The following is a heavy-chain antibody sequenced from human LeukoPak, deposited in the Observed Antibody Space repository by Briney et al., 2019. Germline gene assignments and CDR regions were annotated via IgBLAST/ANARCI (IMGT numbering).Heavy chain of an antibody. D-gene: IGHD2-15*01. J-gene: IGHJ4*02. CDR2: INHDEYTT. CDR1: GFRFSTYW. V-gene: IGHV3-74*01. CDR3: ARGDIVVVAAATEPFDY. Sequence: PGGSLRLSCAASGFRFSTYWMHRVRQAPGKGLVWVSRINHDEYTTDYADSVKGRFTISRDNAKNTLYLQMNSLRAEDTAIYYCARGDIVVVAAATEPFDYWGRGTPVTVSS.